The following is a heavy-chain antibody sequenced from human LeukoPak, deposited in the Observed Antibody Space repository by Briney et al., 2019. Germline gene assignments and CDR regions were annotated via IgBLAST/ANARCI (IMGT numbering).Heavy chain of an antibody. J-gene: IGHJ3*02. Sequence: SETLSLTCAVYGGSFSGYYWSWIRQPPGKGLEWIGEINRSGSTNYNPPLKSRVTISVDTSKNQFSLKLSSVTAADTAVYYCARGPRYDFWSGYYTPTDAFDIWGQGTMVTVSS. CDR1: GGSFSGYY. CDR3: ARGPRYDFWSGYYTPTDAFDI. D-gene: IGHD3-3*01. V-gene: IGHV4-34*01. CDR2: INRSGST.